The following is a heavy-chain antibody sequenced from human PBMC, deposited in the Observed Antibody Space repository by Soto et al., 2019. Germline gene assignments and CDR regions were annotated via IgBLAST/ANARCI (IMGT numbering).Heavy chain of an antibody. D-gene: IGHD6-19*01. Sequence: VQLVESGGGVVQPGRSLRLSCAASGFTFSSYGMHWVRQAPGKGLEWVAVISYDGSNKYYADSVKGRFTISRDNSKNTLYLQMNSLRAEDTAVYYCAKAYSSGWYYYYYGMDVWGQGTTVTVSS. V-gene: IGHV3-30*18. J-gene: IGHJ6*02. CDR2: ISYDGSNK. CDR1: GFTFSSYG. CDR3: AKAYSSGWYYYYYGMDV.